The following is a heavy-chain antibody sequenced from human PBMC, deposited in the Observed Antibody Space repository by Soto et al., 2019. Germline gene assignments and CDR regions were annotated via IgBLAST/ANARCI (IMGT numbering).Heavy chain of an antibody. CDR1: GGTFSSYA. CDR2: IIPIFGTA. Sequence: QVQLVHSGAEVKKPGSSVKVSCKASGGTFSSYAISWVRQAHGQGLEWMGVIIPIFGTANYAQKVQGRVTITAHESTITAYMELSSLRAEATAVYYCARDRVRVYDILTGPMGDDAFDIWGEGTMVTVSS. CDR3: ARDRVRVYDILTGPMGDDAFDI. J-gene: IGHJ3*02. D-gene: IGHD3-9*01. V-gene: IGHV1-69*01.